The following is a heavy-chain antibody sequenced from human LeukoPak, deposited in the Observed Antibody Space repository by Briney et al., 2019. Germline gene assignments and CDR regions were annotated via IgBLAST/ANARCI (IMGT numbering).Heavy chain of an antibody. CDR2: ISYDGSNK. CDR1: GFTFSSYG. J-gene: IGHJ4*02. Sequence: GGSLRLSCAASGFTFSSYGMHWVRQAPGKGLEWVAVISYDGSNKNYADSVKGRFTISRDNSRNTLYLQMNSLRAEDTAVYYCAKDLEHIVVVTAIDYWGQGTLVTVSS. CDR3: AKDLEHIVVVTAIDY. V-gene: IGHV3-30*18. D-gene: IGHD2-21*02.